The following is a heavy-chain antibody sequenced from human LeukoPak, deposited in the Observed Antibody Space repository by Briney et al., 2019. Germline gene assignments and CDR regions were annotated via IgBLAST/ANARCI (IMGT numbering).Heavy chain of an antibody. CDR3: AKDTVRGDFDY. D-gene: IGHD3-10*01. Sequence: GGSLRLSCAASGLTFSSYAMSWVRQAPGKGLLWVSAISGTGIYIYHADSVKGRFTISRDNSKNTLYLQMNSLRVEDTAIYYCAKDTVRGDFDYWGQGTLVTVSS. CDR2: ISGTGIYI. V-gene: IGHV3-23*01. CDR1: GLTFSSYA. J-gene: IGHJ4*02.